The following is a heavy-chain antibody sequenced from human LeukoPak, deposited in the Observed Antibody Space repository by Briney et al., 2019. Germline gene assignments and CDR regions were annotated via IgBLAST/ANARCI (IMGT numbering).Heavy chain of an antibody. CDR2: VNLSGNT. Sequence: PSETLSLTCTVSGGSISSSSYYWGWIRQPPGKGLEWIGEVNLSGNTNYNPSLKSRVTISLDTSKNQFSLKLSSVTAADTAVYYCARRFTSGYWLLYFDYWGQGTLVTVSS. J-gene: IGHJ4*02. D-gene: IGHD3-22*01. CDR1: GGSISSSSYY. CDR3: ARRFTSGYWLLYFDY. V-gene: IGHV4-39*07.